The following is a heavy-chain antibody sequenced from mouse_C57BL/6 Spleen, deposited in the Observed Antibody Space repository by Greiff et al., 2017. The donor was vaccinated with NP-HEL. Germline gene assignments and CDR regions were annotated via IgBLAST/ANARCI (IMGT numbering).Heavy chain of an antibody. CDR1: GFTFSDYG. CDR3: ARRPYGSSFHWYFDI. Sequence: EVKVVESGGGLVQPGGSLKLSCAASGFTFSDYGMAWVRQAPRKGPEWVAFISNLAYSIYYADTVTGRFTISRENAKNTLYLEMSSLRSEDTAMYYCARRPYGSSFHWYFDIWGTGTTVTVSS. V-gene: IGHV5-15*01. CDR2: ISNLAYSI. D-gene: IGHD1-1*01. J-gene: IGHJ1*03.